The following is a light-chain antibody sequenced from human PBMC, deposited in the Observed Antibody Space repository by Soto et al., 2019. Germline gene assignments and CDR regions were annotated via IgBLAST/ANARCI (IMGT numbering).Light chain of an antibody. V-gene: IGLV2-14*03. CDR1: SSDVGGYNY. J-gene: IGLJ1*01. CDR3: NSYSTSNTRQIV. CDR2: DVS. Sequence: QSVLTQPASVSGSPGQSITISCTGTSSDVGGYNYVSWYQHHPGKAPKLMIFDVSNRPSGVSNRFSGSKSSNTASLTISGLQPEDEADYYCNSYSTSNTRQIVFGTGTKVTVL.